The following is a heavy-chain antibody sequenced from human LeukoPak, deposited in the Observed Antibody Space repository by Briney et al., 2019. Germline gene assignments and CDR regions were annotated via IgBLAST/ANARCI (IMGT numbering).Heavy chain of an antibody. D-gene: IGHD3-22*01. Sequence: SQTLSLTCTVSGGSISSGSYYWSWIRQPAGKGLEWIGRIYTSGSTNYNPSLKSRVTISVDTSKNQFSLKLSSVTAADTAVYYCARDRTYYYDIWGQGTLATVSS. CDR1: GGSISSGSYY. CDR3: ARDRTYYYDI. J-gene: IGHJ4*02. V-gene: IGHV4-61*02. CDR2: IYTSGST.